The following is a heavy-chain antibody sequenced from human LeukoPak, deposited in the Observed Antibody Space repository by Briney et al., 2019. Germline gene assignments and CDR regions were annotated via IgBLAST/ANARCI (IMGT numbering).Heavy chain of an antibody. J-gene: IGHJ4*02. V-gene: IGHV1-69*13. CDR3: ARVGKDGDYVWPVDH. D-gene: IGHD4-17*01. CDR1: GGTFSSYA. Sequence: GASVKVSCKASGGTFSSYAISWVRQAPGQGLEWMGGIIPIFGTANYAQKFQGRVTITADESTSTAYMELSSLRSEDTAVYYCARVGKDGDYVWPVDHWGQGTLVTVSS. CDR2: IIPIFGTA.